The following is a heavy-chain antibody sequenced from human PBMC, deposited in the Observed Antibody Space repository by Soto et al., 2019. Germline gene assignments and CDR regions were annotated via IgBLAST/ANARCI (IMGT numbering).Heavy chain of an antibody. CDR2: IWYDGSNK. Sequence: GGSLRLSCAASGGTFSSYGMHWVRQPPGKGLEWVAVIWYDGSNKYYADSVKGRFTISRDNSKNTLYLQMNSLRAEDTAVYYCARGDHSGPYYILTVRYYYYYYGMDVWGQGTTVTVSS. V-gene: IGHV3-33*01. J-gene: IGHJ6*02. CDR3: ARGDHSGPYYILTVRYYYYYYGMDV. CDR1: GGTFSSYG. D-gene: IGHD3-9*01.